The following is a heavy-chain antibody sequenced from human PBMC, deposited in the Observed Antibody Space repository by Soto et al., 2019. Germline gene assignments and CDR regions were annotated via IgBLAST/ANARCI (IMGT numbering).Heavy chain of an antibody. D-gene: IGHD5-12*01. J-gene: IGHJ4*02. CDR1: GFTFSSYW. CDR3: ARQAWHYDY. Sequence: GGSLRVSYAASGFTFSSYWMHWVRQAPGKGLVWVSRINTDGRTTTYADSVKGRFTISRDNAKNTLYLQMNSLRAEDTAVYYCARQAWHYDYWGQGTLVTVS. V-gene: IGHV3-74*01. CDR2: INTDGRTT.